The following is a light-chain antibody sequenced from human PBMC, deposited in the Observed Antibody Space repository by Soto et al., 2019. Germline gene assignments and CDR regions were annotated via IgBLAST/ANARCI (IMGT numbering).Light chain of an antibody. V-gene: IGLV1-44*01. CDR3: ATWDDSLPAV. CDR1: SSNIGRHS. J-gene: IGLJ2*01. CDR2: NNN. Sequence: QSVLTQPPSASGTPGQRVTIACSGSSSNIGRHSVSWYQQLPGTAPKLLIYNNNERPSGVPDRFSGSKSGTSASLAISGLQSEDEADYYCATWDDSLPAVFGGGTKLTVL.